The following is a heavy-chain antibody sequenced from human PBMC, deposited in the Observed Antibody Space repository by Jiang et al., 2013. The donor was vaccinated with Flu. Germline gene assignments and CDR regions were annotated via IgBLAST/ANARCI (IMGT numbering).Heavy chain of an antibody. D-gene: IGHD3-10*01. J-gene: IGHJ3*02. CDR2: IKGDGSQK. CDR1: GFTFSPYW. V-gene: IGHV3-7*01. CDR3: ARARGYGSGSYPRAFDI. Sequence: QLVESGGGLVQPGGSLRLSCAASGFTFSPYWMAWVRQTPGKGLEWVASIKGDGSQKYHVDSVKGRFTISRDNAKNSLYLQMNSLRAEDTAVYYCARARGYGSGSYPRAFDIWGQGTMVTVSS.